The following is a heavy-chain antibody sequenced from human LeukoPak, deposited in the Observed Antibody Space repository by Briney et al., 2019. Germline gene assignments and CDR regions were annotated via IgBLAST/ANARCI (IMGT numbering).Heavy chain of an antibody. D-gene: IGHD3-16*01. V-gene: IGHV1-46*01. CDR3: AGVEEYRQGWGAFDI. CDR2: INPSGGSA. Sequence: ASVKVSCKASGYTFTNYYMHWVRRAPGQGLEWMGIINPSGGSANSAQKFQGRVIMTRDMSTSTVYMELSSLRFEDTAVYYCAGVEEYRQGWGAFDIWGQGTMVTVSS. CDR1: GYTFTNYY. J-gene: IGHJ3*02.